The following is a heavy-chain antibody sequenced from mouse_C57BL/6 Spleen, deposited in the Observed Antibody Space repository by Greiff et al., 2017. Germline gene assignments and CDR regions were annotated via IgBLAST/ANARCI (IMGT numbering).Heavy chain of an antibody. CDR2: IDPNSGGT. CDR1: GYTFTSYW. D-gene: IGHD2-4*01. Sequence: QVQLQQPGAELVKPGASVKLSCKASGYTFTSYWMHWVKQRPGRGLEWIGRIDPNSGGTKYKQKFKSKATLTVDKPSTTAYMHRSSLTSEDSADYCCAFCDYDGGWFAYWGQGTLVTVSA. J-gene: IGHJ3*01. V-gene: IGHV1-72*01. CDR3: AFCDYDGGWFAY.